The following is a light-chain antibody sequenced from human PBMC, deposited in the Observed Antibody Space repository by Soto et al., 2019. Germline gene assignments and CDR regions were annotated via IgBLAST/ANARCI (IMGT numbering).Light chain of an antibody. Sequence: DIQMTHSPSSVSASVGDRFTITCRASQSISSYLNWYQQKPGKAPKLLIYAASSLQSGVPSRFSGSGSGTDFTLTIRSLQPEDFATYYCQQSYSTTITFGQGTRLEIK. V-gene: IGKV1-39*01. CDR2: AAS. J-gene: IGKJ5*01. CDR1: QSISSY. CDR3: QQSYSTTIT.